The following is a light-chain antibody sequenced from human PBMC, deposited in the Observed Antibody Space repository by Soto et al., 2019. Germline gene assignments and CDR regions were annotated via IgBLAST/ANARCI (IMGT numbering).Light chain of an antibody. CDR3: SSYTASTTLFL. CDR1: TSDFSRYNY. V-gene: IGLV2-14*01. Sequence: QSALTQPASVSGSPGQSITISCTGTTSDFSRYNYVAWYQQLPGNAPKLLIFEVSNRPSGVSDRFSGSKSGNTASLTISGLQSDDEADYYCSSYTASTTLFLFGTGTKVTVL. CDR2: EVS. J-gene: IGLJ1*01.